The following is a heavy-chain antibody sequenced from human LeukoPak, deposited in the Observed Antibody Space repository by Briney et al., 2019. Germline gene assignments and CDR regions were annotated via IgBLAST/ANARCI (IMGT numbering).Heavy chain of an antibody. Sequence: ASVKVSCKASGYTFSSYGISWVRQAPGQGLEWMGWINTNTGNPTYAQGFTGRFVFSLDTSVSTAYLQISSLKAEDTAVYYCAKVLRLQDYYDSSGPGFDYWGQGTLVTVSS. CDR1: GYTFSSYG. CDR3: AKVLRLQDYYDSSGPGFDY. V-gene: IGHV7-4-1*02. D-gene: IGHD3-22*01. CDR2: INTNTGNP. J-gene: IGHJ4*02.